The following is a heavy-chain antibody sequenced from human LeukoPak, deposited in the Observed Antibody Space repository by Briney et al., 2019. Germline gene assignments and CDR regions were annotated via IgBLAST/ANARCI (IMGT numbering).Heavy chain of an antibody. CDR1: GGPISSYY. CDR2: IYYSGST. D-gene: IGHD6-13*01. J-gene: IGHJ4*02. CDR3: ARARSIAAAQGNFDY. Sequence: SETLSLTCTVSGGPISSYYWSWIRQPPGKGLEWIGYIYYSGSTNYNPSLKSRVTISVDTSKNQFSLKLSSVTAADTAVYYCARARSIAAAQGNFDYWGQGTLVTVSS. V-gene: IGHV4-59*01.